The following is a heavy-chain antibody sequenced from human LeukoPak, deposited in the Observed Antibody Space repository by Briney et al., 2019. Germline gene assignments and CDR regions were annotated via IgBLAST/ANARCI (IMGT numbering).Heavy chain of an antibody. V-gene: IGHV1-2*02. D-gene: IGHD2-2*01. CDR1: EYIFSDYY. CDR2: INLNSGGT. J-gene: IGHJ5*02. CDR3: AREAYCSSTSCRGNWFYP. Sequence: ASVKVSCKTSEYIFSDYYVHWVRQAPGHGLEWMGWINLNSGGTNYAQKFQGRVTITADESTSTAYMELSSLRSEDTAVYYCAREAYCSSTSCRGNWFYPWGQGTLVTVSS.